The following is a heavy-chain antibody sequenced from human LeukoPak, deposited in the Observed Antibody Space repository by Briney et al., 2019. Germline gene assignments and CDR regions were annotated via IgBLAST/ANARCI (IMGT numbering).Heavy chain of an antibody. Sequence: GGSLRLSCAASGFTFSNYWMSWVRQAPGKGLEWVANMKEDGSDKYYVDSVKGRFTISRDNTKNSQYLQMNSLRAEDTAVYYCARDTGCNTFDYWGQGTLVTVSS. CDR1: GFTFSNYW. V-gene: IGHV3-7*05. J-gene: IGHJ4*02. D-gene: IGHD2-2*02. CDR3: ARDTGCNTFDY. CDR2: MKEDGSDK.